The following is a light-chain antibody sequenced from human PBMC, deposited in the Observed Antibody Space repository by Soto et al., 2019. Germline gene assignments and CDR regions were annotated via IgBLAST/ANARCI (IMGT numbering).Light chain of an antibody. J-gene: IGLJ3*02. CDR3: CSHAGGYTWV. Sequence: QSALTQPASVSGSPGQSITISCTGGSSDVGSYNRVSWYRQHPGKAPQLIIYDVTRRPSGVPDRFSGSKSGNTASLTISGLQTEDEADYYCCSHAGGYTWVFGGGTKLTVL. CDR2: DVT. V-gene: IGLV2-11*01. CDR1: SSDVGSYNR.